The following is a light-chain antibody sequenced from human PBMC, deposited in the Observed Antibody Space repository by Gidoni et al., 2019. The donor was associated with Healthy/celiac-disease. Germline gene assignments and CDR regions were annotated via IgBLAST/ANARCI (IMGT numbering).Light chain of an antibody. Sequence: EIVMTQSPATLSVSPGERATLSCRASQSVSSNLAWYQQKPGQAPRLLIYGASTRATGIPASFSGSGSGTEFTLTISSLQSEDFAVYYCQQYNNWPPYTFXQXTKLXIK. J-gene: IGKJ2*01. CDR1: QSVSSN. CDR3: QQYNNWPPYT. CDR2: GAS. V-gene: IGKV3-15*01.